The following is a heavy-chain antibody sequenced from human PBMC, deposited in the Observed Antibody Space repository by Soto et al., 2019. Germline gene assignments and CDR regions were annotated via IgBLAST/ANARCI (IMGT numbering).Heavy chain of an antibody. CDR1: GFTFSSYA. D-gene: IGHD3-22*01. J-gene: IGHJ4*02. Sequence: GGSLRLSCAASGFTFSSYAMSWVRQAPGKGLEWVSAVSGSGGSTYYADSVKGRFTISRDNSKNTLYLQMNSLRAEDTAVYYCTKVLYYFDSTGYYYDYWGQGTLVTVS. CDR3: TKVLYYFDSTGYYYDY. V-gene: IGHV3-23*01. CDR2: VSGSGGST.